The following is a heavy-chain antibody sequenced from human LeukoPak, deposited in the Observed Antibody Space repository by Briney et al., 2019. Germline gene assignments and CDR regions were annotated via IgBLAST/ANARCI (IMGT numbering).Heavy chain of an antibody. CDR1: GDSINSDY. Sequence: SETLSLACTVSGDSINSDYWNWIRQPPGKGLEWIGYIYYSGSTYYNPSLKSRVTISVDTSKNQFSLKLSSVTAADTAVYYCARGTDGTIAFDIWGQGTMVTVSS. V-gene: IGHV4-59*06. CDR2: IYYSGST. CDR3: ARGTDGTIAFDI. D-gene: IGHD1-1*01. J-gene: IGHJ3*02.